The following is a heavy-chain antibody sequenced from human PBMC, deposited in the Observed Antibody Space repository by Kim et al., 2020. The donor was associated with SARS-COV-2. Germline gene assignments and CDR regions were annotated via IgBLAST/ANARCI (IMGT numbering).Heavy chain of an antibody. CDR1: GGSISSGDYY. V-gene: IGHV4-30-4*01. CDR2: IYYSGST. CDR3: AREVSGPNDAFDI. Sequence: SETLSLTRTVSGGSISSGDYYWSWIRQPPGKGLEWIGYIYYSGSTYYNPSLKSRVTISVDTSKNQFSLKLSSVTAADTAVYYCAREVSGPNDAFDIWGQGTMVTVSS. J-gene: IGHJ3*02.